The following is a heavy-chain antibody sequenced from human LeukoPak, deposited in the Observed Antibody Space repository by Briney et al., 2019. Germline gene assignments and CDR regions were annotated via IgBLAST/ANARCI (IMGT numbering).Heavy chain of an antibody. D-gene: IGHD5-12*01. CDR1: GDSISSSSYY. Sequence: SETLSLTCTVSGDSISSSSYYWGWIRQPPGKGLEWIGSIYYSGSTYYNPSLKSRLTISIDTSKNQFSLKLSSVTAADTAVYYCARTGGYSGYDYNYWGQGTLVTVSS. CDR3: ARTGGYSGYDYNY. V-gene: IGHV4-39*07. J-gene: IGHJ4*02. CDR2: IYYSGST.